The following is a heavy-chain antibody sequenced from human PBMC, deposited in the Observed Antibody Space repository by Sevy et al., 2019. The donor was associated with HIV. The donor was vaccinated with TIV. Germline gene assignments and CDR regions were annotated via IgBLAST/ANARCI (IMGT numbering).Heavy chain of an antibody. D-gene: IGHD2-2*01. V-gene: IGHV1-2*02. Sequence: ASVKVSCKASGYTFIRNGITWVRQAPGQGLEWMGWINPNSGGTNYAQKFQGRVTMTRDTSISTAYMELSRLRSDDTAVYYCARADIVVVPADLDYWGQGTLVTVSS. J-gene: IGHJ4*02. CDR3: ARADIVVVPADLDY. CDR2: INPNSGGT. CDR1: GYTFIRNG.